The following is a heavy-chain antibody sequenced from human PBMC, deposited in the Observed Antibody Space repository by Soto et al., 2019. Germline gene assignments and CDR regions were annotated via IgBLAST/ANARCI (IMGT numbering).Heavy chain of an antibody. CDR2: IYYSGST. Sequence: QVQLQESGPGLVKPSETLSLTCTVSGGSISSYYWSWIRQPPGKGLEWIGYIYYSGSTNYNPSLKSRVTISADTAKNQFSLKVSSVPAADTAVYYCARWADAFDIWGQGTMVTVSS. CDR3: ARWADAFDI. J-gene: IGHJ3*02. CDR1: GGSISSYY. V-gene: IGHV4-59*08.